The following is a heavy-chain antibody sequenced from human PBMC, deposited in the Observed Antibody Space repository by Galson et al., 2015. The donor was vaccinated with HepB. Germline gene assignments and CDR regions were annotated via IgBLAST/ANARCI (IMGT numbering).Heavy chain of an antibody. CDR3: AGVRGVPPLYDAFDI. Sequence: PALVKPTQTLTLTCTFSGFSLSTSGMCVSWIRQPPGKALEWLARIDWDDDKYYSTSLKTRLTISKDTSKNQVVLTMTNMDPVDTATYYCAGVRGVPPLYDAFDIWGQGTMVTVSS. CDR1: GFSLSTSGMC. CDR2: IDWDDDK. V-gene: IGHV2-70*11. D-gene: IGHD3-10*01. J-gene: IGHJ3*02.